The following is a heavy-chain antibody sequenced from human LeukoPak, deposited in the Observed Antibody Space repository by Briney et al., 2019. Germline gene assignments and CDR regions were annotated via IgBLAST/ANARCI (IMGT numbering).Heavy chain of an antibody. Sequence: GGSLRLACAASEFTFSSYEMNWVRQAPGKGLEWVSYISSSGSTIYYADSVQGRFTISRDNAKNSLYLQINSLRAEATAVYYCARSRRGGAKGNYDYCGQGNLTTVSS. CDR3: ARSRRGGAKGNYDY. CDR1: EFTFSSYE. V-gene: IGHV3-48*03. D-gene: IGHD1-26*01. J-gene: IGHJ4*02. CDR2: ISSSGSTI.